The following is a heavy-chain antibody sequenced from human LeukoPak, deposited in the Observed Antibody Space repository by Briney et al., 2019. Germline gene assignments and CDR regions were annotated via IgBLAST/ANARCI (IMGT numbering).Heavy chain of an antibody. Sequence: PSETLSLTCAVSGGSISSSNWWSWIRQPPGKGLEWIGCIYYSGSTDYNPSLKSRVTISVDTSKNQFSLKLSSVTAADTAVYYCARGPNYPSPSPFDYWGQGTLVTVSS. CDR3: ARGPNYPSPSPFDY. V-gene: IGHV4-59*08. D-gene: IGHD5-24*01. CDR2: IYYSGST. CDR1: GGSISSSNW. J-gene: IGHJ4*02.